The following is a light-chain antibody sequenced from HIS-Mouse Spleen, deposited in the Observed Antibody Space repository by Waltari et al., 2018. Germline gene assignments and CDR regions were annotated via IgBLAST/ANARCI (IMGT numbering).Light chain of an antibody. V-gene: IGKV4-1*01. CDR3: QQYYSTPYT. CDR1: QSVLYSSNNKNY. CDR2: WAS. Sequence: DIVMIQSPDSLAVSLGERATIHCKSSQSVLYSSNNKNYLAWYQQKPGQPPKLLIYWASTRESGVPDRFSGSGSGTDFTITISSLQAEDVAVYYCQQYYSTPYTFGQGTKLEIK. J-gene: IGKJ2*01.